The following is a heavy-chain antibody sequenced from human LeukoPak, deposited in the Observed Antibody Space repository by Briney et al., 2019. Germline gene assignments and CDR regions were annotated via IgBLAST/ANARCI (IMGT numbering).Heavy chain of an antibody. CDR3: ARDRYLKSSSLKEENWFDP. V-gene: IGHV1-69*13. D-gene: IGHD6-13*01. CDR1: GGTFSSYA. Sequence: GASVKVSCKASGGTFSSYAISWVRQAPGQGLEWMGGIIPIFGTANYAQKFQGRVTITADESTSTAYMELSSLRSEDTAVYYCARDRYLKSSSLKEENWFDPWGQGTLVTVSS. CDR2: IIPIFGTA. J-gene: IGHJ5*02.